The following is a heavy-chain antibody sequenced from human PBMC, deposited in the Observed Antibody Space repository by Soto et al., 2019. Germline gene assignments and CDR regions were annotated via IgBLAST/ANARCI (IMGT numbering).Heavy chain of an antibody. Sequence: QVQLVESGGGVVQPGRSLRLSCAASGFTFSSYGMHWVRQAPGKGLEWVAVIWYDGSNKYYADSVKGRFTISRDNSKNTLYLQMNSLRAEATAVYYCARDLLFHDSSGYYYAPWGQGPLVTVSS. CDR1: GFTFSSYG. J-gene: IGHJ5*02. V-gene: IGHV3-33*01. CDR2: IWYDGSNK. CDR3: ARDLLFHDSSGYYYAP. D-gene: IGHD3-22*01.